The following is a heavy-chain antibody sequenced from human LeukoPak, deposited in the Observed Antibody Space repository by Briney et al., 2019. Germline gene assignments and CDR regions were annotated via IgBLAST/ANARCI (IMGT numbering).Heavy chain of an antibody. CDR3: ARAWFGPSEAFDI. V-gene: IGHV1-69*13. CDR2: IIPIFGTA. D-gene: IGHD3-10*01. CDR1: GGTFSSYA. J-gene: IGHJ3*02. Sequence: SVKVSCKASGGTFSSYAISRVRQAPGQGLEWMGGIIPIFGTANYAQKFQGRVTITADESTSTAYMELSSLRSEDTAVYYCARAWFGPSEAFDIWGQGTMVTVSS.